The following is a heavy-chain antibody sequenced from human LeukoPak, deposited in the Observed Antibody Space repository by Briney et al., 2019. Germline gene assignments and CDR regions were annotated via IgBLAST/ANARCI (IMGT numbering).Heavy chain of an antibody. V-gene: IGHV4-34*01. CDR2: INHSGST. CDR1: GGSFSGYY. Sequence: SETLSLTCAVYGGSFSGYYWSWIRRPPGKGLEWIGEINHSGSTNYNPSLKSRVTISVDTSKNQFSLKLSSVTAADTAVYYCARGGYYYDSSGYIDYWGQGTLVTVSS. J-gene: IGHJ4*02. D-gene: IGHD3-22*01. CDR3: ARGGYYYDSSGYIDY.